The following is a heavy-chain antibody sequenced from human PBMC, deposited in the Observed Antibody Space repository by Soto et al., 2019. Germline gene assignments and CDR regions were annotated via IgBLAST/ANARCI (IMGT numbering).Heavy chain of an antibody. CDR2: IFSSGST. J-gene: IGHJ5*02. CDR1: GGSITDYS. D-gene: IGHD2-21*02. CDR3: ARDQGVVVTADNWFDP. Sequence: PSETLSLTCTVSGGSITDYSLVWIRQPAGKGLEWIGRIFSSGSTNYNPSLKGRITMSLDTSKNQFSLKLHSATATDTAVYFCARDQGVVVTADNWFDPWGQGILVTVSS. V-gene: IGHV4-4*07.